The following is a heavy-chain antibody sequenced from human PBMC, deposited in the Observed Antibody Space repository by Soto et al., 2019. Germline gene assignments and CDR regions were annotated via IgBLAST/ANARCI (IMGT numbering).Heavy chain of an antibody. J-gene: IGHJ6*02. CDR3: AKDYPYDLSNYGMDV. CDR1: GFTFSSYA. V-gene: IGHV3-30*04. D-gene: IGHD3-3*01. Sequence: VQLLESGGGLVQPEGSLRLSCAASGFTFSSYAMSWVRQAPGKGLEWLAVMSDDGTKKNYADSVKGRFTISRDNSKNTVYLQMNSLRGEDTALYYCAKDYPYDLSNYGMDVWGQGTTVTVSS. CDR2: MSDDGTKK.